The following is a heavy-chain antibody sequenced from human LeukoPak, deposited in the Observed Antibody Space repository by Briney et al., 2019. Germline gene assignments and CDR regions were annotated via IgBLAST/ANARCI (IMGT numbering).Heavy chain of an antibody. J-gene: IGHJ3*02. D-gene: IGHD1-26*01. Sequence: PGGSLRLSCEASGFTVSSNYMTWVRQAPGKGLEWVSVIYSGGNTYYADSVKGRFTISRDNTKNTLYLQMNSLRADDTAVYYCARDVGFIVGATPGAFDIWGQGTMVTVSS. CDR2: IYSGGNT. CDR1: GFTVSSNY. V-gene: IGHV3-66*01. CDR3: ARDVGFIVGATPGAFDI.